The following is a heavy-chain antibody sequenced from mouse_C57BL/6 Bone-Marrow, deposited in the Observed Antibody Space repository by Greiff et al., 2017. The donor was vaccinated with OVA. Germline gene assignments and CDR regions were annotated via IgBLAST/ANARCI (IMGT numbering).Heavy chain of an antibody. V-gene: IGHV5-17*01. CDR3: ARSYYSYWYFDV. CDR2: ISSGSSTI. D-gene: IGHD1-1*01. J-gene: IGHJ1*03. Sequence: EVHLVESGGGLVKPGGSLKLSCAASGFTFSDYGMHWVRQAPEKGLEWVAYISSGSSTIYYADTVKGRFTISRDNAKNTLFLQMTSLRSEDTAMYYCARSYYSYWYFDVWGTGTTVTVSS. CDR1: GFTFSDYG.